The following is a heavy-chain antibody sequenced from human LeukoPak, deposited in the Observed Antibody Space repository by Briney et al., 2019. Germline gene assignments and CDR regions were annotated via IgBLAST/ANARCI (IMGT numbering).Heavy chain of an antibody. V-gene: IGHV4-34*01. CDR1: GGSFSGYD. CDR2: INCGGDT. Sequence: SETLSLTCGVDGGSFSGYDWSWVRQPPGKGLEWIGEINCGGDTNYNPSLKSRVTISVDTSKNQFSLKVRSVTAADTAVYYCARGLGWKVTPMGLFYMDVWGEGATVTVSS. J-gene: IGHJ6*03. D-gene: IGHD1-1*01. CDR3: ARGLGWKVTPMGLFYMDV.